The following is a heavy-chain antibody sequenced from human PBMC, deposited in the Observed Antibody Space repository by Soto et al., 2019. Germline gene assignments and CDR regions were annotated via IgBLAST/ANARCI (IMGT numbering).Heavy chain of an antibody. Sequence: QVQLVESGGGLVKPGGSLRLSCAASGFTFSDYSMSWIRQAPGKGLEWVSYISSSGSTIYYADSVKGRFTISRDNAKNSLYLQMTSLRDEDTAVYYCARSYYDFWSGYFSEDAFDIWGQGKMVTVSS. CDR2: ISSSGSTI. CDR1: GFTFSDYS. V-gene: IGHV3-11*01. D-gene: IGHD3-3*01. CDR3: ARSYYDFWSGYFSEDAFDI. J-gene: IGHJ3*02.